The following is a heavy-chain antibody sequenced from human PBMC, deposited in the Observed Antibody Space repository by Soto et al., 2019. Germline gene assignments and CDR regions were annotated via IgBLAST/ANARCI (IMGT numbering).Heavy chain of an antibody. CDR2: MYYGGRT. J-gene: IGHJ5*02. CDR3: ARGTPSPLIVRSSRGPWFDP. CDR1: GGSISSYY. D-gene: IGHD2-15*01. Sequence: SETLSLTCTVSGGSISSYYWSWIRQPPGKGLGWIGYMYYGGRTNYNPSLRSRVTISVDTSKMQVSLKLSSVTAADTAVYFCARGTPSPLIVRSSRGPWFDPWGQGTLVTVSS. V-gene: IGHV4-59*08.